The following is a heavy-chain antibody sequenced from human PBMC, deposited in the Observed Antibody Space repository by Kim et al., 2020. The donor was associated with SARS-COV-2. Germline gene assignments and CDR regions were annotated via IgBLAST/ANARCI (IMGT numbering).Heavy chain of an antibody. CDR2: ISGSGGST. V-gene: IGHV3-23*01. J-gene: IGHJ4*02. CDR1: GFTFSSYA. CDR3: AKAQAGKPICY. Sequence: GGSLRLSCAASGFTFSSYAMSWVRQAPGKGLEWVSAISGSGGSTYYADSVKGRFTISRDNSKNTLYLQMNSLRAEDTAGDYCAKAQAGKPICYWGQGTLVTVSS. D-gene: IGHD3-10*01.